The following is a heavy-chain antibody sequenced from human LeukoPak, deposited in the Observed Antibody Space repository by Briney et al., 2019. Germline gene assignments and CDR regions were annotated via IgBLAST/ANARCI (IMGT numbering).Heavy chain of an antibody. CDR2: ITTSSRYI. J-gene: IGHJ4*02. D-gene: IGHD1-26*01. CDR1: PLTFNSYS. Sequence: PGGSLRLSCTASPLTFNSYSLIWVRQAPGKGLEWVSSITTSSRYIYYADSVKGRFTISRDNAKNSLYLQMNGLRVEDTAVYYCARDYSPPHWSENSGYFDSWGQGTLVTASS. V-gene: IGHV3-21*01. CDR3: ARDYSPPHWSENSGYFDS.